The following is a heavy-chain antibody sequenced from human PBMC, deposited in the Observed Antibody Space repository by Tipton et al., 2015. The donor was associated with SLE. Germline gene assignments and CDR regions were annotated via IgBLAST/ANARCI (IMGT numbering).Heavy chain of an antibody. D-gene: IGHD2-15*01. V-gene: IGHV3-33*01. CDR1: GFTFSNYG. J-gene: IGHJ4*02. CDR3: ARDAGSGPIYFDD. CDR2: IWYTGSNT. Sequence: SLRLSCAASGFTFSNYGMHWVRQAPGKGLEWVAVIWYTGSNTYYADSVKGRFTISRDNSNNTLYLQMNGLRADDTAVYYCARDAGSGPIYFDDWGQGTLVAVSS.